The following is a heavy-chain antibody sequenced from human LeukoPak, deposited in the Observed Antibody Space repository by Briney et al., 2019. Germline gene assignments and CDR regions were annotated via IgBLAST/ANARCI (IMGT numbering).Heavy chain of an antibody. CDR2: IYNSGST. V-gene: IGHV4-59*01. J-gene: IGHJ4*02. CDR1: GDSISSYY. Sequence: KPSETLSLTCTVSGDSISSYYWSWIRQPPGKGLEWIGYIYNSGSTNYNPSLKSRVIISVDTSKNQFSLKLNSVTAADTAVYYCASGITIYDYWGQGTLVTVSS. CDR3: ASGITIYDY. D-gene: IGHD3-3*01.